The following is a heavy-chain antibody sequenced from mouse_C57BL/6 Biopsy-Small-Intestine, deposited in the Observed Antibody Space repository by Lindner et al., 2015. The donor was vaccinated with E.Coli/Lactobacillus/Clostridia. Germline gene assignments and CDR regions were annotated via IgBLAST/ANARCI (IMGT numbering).Heavy chain of an antibody. CDR1: IHFSDYG. J-gene: IGHJ3*01. D-gene: IGHD5-5*01. CDR2: ISSGSSTI. V-gene: IGHV5-17*01. CDR3: ARDYLSWFAY. Sequence: SGGGVSEAWRVPETLLCSLWIHFSDYGMHWVRQAPEKGLEWVAYISSGSSTIYYADTVKGRFTISRDNAKNTLFLQMTSLRSEDTAMYYCARDYLSWFAYWGQGTLVTVSA.